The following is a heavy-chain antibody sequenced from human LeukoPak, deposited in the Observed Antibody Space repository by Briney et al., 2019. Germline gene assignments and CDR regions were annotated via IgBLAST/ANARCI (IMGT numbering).Heavy chain of an antibody. CDR2: INAGNGDT. CDR1: GYTFTNYV. J-gene: IGHJ4*02. Sequence: ASVKVSCKASGYTFTNYVVHWVRQAPGQRPEWMGYINAGNGDTKYSKNFQDRVTITRDTSASTAYMEVSSLTSEDTALYSCVGDDCAADACYPGGYWGQGTLVTVSS. D-gene: IGHD2-21*02. CDR3: VGDDCAADACYPGGY. V-gene: IGHV1-3*01.